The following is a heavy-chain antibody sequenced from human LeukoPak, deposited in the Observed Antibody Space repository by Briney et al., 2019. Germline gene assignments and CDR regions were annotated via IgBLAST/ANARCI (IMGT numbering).Heavy chain of an antibody. CDR1: GGTFNRYT. J-gene: IGHJ6*03. V-gene: IGHV1-69*13. CDR3: ASDPGNSPSYYYYYMDV. D-gene: IGHD4-23*01. Sequence: SVKVSCKASGGTFNRYTISWVRQAPGQGLEWMGGISPIFGTPNYAERFQGRVTITADESTSTVYMELSSLTSDDTAVYYCASDPGNSPSYYYYYMDVWGEGTTVTVSS. CDR2: ISPIFGTP.